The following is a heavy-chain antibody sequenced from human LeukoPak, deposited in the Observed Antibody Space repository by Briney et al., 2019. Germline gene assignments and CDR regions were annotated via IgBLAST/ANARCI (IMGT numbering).Heavy chain of an antibody. Sequence: GGSLRLSCASSGFTFNNYPISWVRQAPGKGLEWVAVISYDGSNKYYADSVKGRFTISRDNSKNTLYLQMNSLRAEDTAVYYCARESGESWGTTLDYWGQGTLVTVSS. CDR3: ARESGESWGTTLDY. CDR1: GFTFNNYP. CDR2: ISYDGSNK. J-gene: IGHJ4*02. V-gene: IGHV3-30-3*01. D-gene: IGHD3-16*01.